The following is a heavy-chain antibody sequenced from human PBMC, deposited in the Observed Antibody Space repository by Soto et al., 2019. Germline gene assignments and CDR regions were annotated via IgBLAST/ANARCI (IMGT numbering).Heavy chain of an antibody. D-gene: IGHD6-13*01. Sequence: SETLSLTCNVSGGSISSTGYYWGWIRQPPGKGLEWIGTFYHSGTSYYIPSLKSRVTISVDTSKNQFSLKPDSVTAADTAVYYCARHGSSWTFFDYWGQGTLVTVSS. CDR1: GGSISSTGYY. CDR2: FYHSGTS. CDR3: ARHGSSWTFFDY. V-gene: IGHV4-39*01. J-gene: IGHJ4*02.